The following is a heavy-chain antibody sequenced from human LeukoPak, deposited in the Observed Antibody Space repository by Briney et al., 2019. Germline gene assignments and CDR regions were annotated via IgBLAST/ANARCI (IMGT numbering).Heavy chain of an antibody. V-gene: IGHV4-39*01. D-gene: IGHD6-19*01. CDR2: IFYGGNT. J-gene: IGHJ3*02. Sequence: SETLSLTCTVSGDSIRTTIFYWGWIRQPPGKGLEWIGTIFYGGNTYYNSSLKSRATISADTSRNQLSLKLSSVTAADTAVYFCARHIYVETVEVAGDVFDIRGPGTGVTVSS. CDR3: ARHIYVETVEVAGDVFDI. CDR1: GDSIRTTIFY.